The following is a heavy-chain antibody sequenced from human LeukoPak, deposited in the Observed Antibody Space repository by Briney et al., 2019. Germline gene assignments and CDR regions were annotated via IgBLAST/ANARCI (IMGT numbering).Heavy chain of an antibody. V-gene: IGHV3-23*01. CDR3: AKDGGGESSSWYY. CDR1: GFTFSSFA. D-gene: IGHD6-13*01. Sequence: GGSLRLSCAASGFTFSSFAMNWVRQAPGKGLEWVSAISGSGSSTYYADSVKGRFTISRDNSKNTLYLQMNSLRVEDTALYYCAKDGGGESSSWYYWGQGSLVTVSS. CDR2: ISGSGSST. J-gene: IGHJ4*02.